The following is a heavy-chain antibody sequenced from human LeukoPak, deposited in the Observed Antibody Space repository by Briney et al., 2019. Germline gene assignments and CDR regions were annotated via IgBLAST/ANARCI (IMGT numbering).Heavy chain of an antibody. CDR1: GYTFTSYD. D-gene: IGHD2-2*02. Sequence: GASVKVSCKASGYTFTSYDINWVRQATGQGLEWMGWMNPNSGNTGYAQKFQGRVTITRNTSISTAYMELSSLRSEDTAVYYCARDLVVCSSTSCYNSKDAFDIWGQGTVVTVSS. CDR3: ARDLVVCSSTSCYNSKDAFDI. V-gene: IGHV1-8*03. J-gene: IGHJ3*02. CDR2: MNPNSGNT.